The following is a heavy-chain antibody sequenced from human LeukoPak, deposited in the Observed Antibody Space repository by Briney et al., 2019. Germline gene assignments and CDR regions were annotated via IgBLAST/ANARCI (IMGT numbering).Heavy chain of an antibody. CDR3: ARDLGRSILRPFADV. CDR1: GFTFSSYS. CDR2: ISSSSSYI. Sequence: PGGTLRLSCAASGFTFSSYSMNWVRQAPGKGLEWVSSISSSSSYIYYADSVKGRFTISRDNAKNSLYLQMNSLRAEDTAVYYCARDLGRSILRPFADVWGQGTTVTVSS. D-gene: IGHD6-6*01. V-gene: IGHV3-21*01. J-gene: IGHJ6*02.